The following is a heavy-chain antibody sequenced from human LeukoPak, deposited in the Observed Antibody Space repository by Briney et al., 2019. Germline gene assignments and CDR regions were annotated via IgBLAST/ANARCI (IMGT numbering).Heavy chain of an antibody. V-gene: IGHV3-64D*06. CDR3: VVQGWVFRAPTQYYFDY. CDR1: GFTFSSYA. J-gene: IGHJ4*02. D-gene: IGHD1-1*01. CDR2: ISSNGGSR. Sequence: GGSLRLSCSASGFTFSSYAMHWVRQAPGKGLEYVPAISSNGGSRYYADSVKGRFTISRDNSKNTPYLQMSSLRAEDTAVYYCVVQGWVFRAPTQYYFDYWGQGTLVTVSS.